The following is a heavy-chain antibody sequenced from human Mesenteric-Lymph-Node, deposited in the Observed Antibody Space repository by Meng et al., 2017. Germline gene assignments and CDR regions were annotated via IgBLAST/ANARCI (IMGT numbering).Heavy chain of an antibody. Sequence: QGQLVQSGAEVKRPGASVKVSCKASGYTFTGFYIHWVRQAPGQGLEWMGRINPDSGDTNYAQKFQGRVTMTRDTSISTAYMELSRLTSDDTAVYYCGRGSYDRSGYVEYWGQGTLVTVSS. CDR1: GYTFTGFY. D-gene: IGHD3-22*01. J-gene: IGHJ4*02. CDR3: GRGSYDRSGYVEY. V-gene: IGHV1-2*06. CDR2: INPDSGDT.